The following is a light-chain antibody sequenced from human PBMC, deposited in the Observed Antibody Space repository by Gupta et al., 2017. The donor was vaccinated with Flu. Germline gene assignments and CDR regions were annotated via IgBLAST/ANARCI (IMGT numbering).Light chain of an antibody. V-gene: IGLV2-14*03. Sequence: QSALTQPASVSGSPGQSITISCTGTSSDVSRSDYVSWYQQHPDKAPKLIIYDVTNRPSGVSSRFSGSKSGNTASLTISGLQAEDETDYYCSSYTSTSTFYVFGTGTKVTVL. CDR2: DVT. J-gene: IGLJ1*01. CDR1: SSDVSRSDY. CDR3: SSYTSTSTFYV.